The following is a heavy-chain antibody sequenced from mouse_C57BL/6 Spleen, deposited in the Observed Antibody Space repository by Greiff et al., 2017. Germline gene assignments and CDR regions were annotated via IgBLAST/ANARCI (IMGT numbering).Heavy chain of an antibody. D-gene: IGHD2-13*01. CDR1: GYTFTDYD. CDR2: IDPATGGT. CDR3: TRKGGDYGAFAD. V-gene: IGHV1-15*01. Sequence: VKLMESGAELVRPGASVTLSCTASGYTFTDYDMHWVKQTPVHGLEWIGAIDPATGGTAYTQKFKGKAILTADKSSNTAYLELRSLTSEDAAIYYCTRKGGDYGAFADWGQGTPVTVSA. J-gene: IGHJ3*01.